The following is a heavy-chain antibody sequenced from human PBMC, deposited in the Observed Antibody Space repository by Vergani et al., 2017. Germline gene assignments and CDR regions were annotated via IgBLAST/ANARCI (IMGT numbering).Heavy chain of an antibody. CDR1: GFTLSNYD. CDR3: AKHFRGWGIDY. V-gene: IGHV3-30*02. Sequence: QVQLVESGGGVVQRGGSLRLSCATSGFTLSNYDMQWIRQGPGKGLEFVAFIQFYGSNQYDADSVKGRFTLSRDFSKNTLYLQMNSLRTDDTATYYCAKHFRGWGIDYWGQGTQVIVSS. D-gene: IGHD3-16*01. J-gene: IGHJ4*02. CDR2: IQFYGSNQ.